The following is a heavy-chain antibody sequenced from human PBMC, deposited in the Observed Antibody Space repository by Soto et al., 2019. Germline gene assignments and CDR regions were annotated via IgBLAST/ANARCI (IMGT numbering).Heavy chain of an antibody. CDR3: ASSKTLGTYYYGSGSFCRSYYMAV. V-gene: IGHV3-13*01. J-gene: IGHJ6*03. Sequence: GRSLRLCCAASGFTFSSCDMHWVRQATGKGLEGVSAIGTAGDTYYPGCGKCRFTISRENDKNSLYLQMNSLRAGETAVYYCASSKTLGTYYYGSGSFCRSYYMAVWGKGTTVIVSS. CDR1: GFTFSSCD. CDR2: IGTAGDT. D-gene: IGHD3-10*01.